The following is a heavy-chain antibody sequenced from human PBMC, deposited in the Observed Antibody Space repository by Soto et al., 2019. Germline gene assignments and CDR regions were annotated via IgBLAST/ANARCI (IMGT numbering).Heavy chain of an antibody. CDR3: ARFGPPSTSVIWFFDL. D-gene: IGHD2-21*01. CDR1: GGSFRTYA. CDR2: IIPMLAAP. Sequence: QGQLVQSGSEVKKPGSSVKVSCKASGGSFRTYAINWVRQAPGQGLEWMGGIIPMLAAPTYAQKFQGRLTITADESTTTVYLEPSSLTSEDTAVYYCARFGPPSTSVIWFFDLWGRGTLVTVSS. J-gene: IGHJ2*01. V-gene: IGHV1-69*01.